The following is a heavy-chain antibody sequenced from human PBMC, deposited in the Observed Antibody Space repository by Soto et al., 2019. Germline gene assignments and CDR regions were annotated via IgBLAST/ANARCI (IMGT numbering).Heavy chain of an antibody. CDR3: AGDGQEYCGGDCYYDSSGYESRRVDY. V-gene: IGHV1-18*04. CDR1: GYTFTSYG. J-gene: IGHJ4*02. D-gene: IGHD2-21*02. Sequence: ASVKVSCKASGYTFTSYGISWVRQAPGQGLEWMGWISAYNGNTNYAQKLQGRVTMTTDTSTSTAYMELRSLRSDDTAVYYCAGDGQEYCGGDCYYDSSGYESRRVDYWGQGTLVTVSS. CDR2: ISAYNGNT.